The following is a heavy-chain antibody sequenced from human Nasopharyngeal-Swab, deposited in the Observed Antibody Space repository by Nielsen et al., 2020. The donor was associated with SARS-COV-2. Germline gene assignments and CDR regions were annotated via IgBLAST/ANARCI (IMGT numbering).Heavy chain of an antibody. CDR3: ARDFDKTGD. CDR1: GFTFSDSW. J-gene: IGHJ4*02. D-gene: IGHD7-27*01. V-gene: IGHV3-74*01. Sequence: GGSLRLSCEVSGFTFSDSWMHWVRHAPGKGLVWVSRINSDGSRTGYADAVKGRFTISRDNSKNTIYLQMNSLRAEDTAVYFCARDFDKTGDWGQGTLVTVSS. CDR2: INSDGSRT.